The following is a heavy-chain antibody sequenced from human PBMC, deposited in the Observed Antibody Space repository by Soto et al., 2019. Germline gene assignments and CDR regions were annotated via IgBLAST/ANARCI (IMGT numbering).Heavy chain of an antibody. CDR3: ARDRGAVVVPAAIFTSGRKKNWFDP. CDR2: ISAYNGKT. D-gene: IGHD2-2*02. CDR1: GYTFTSYG. Sequence: GASVKVSCKAAGYTFTSYGISWVRQAPGQGLEWMGWISAYNGKTNYAQKFQGRDTMTTDTSTSTAYMEVRSLRSEDTAVYYCARDRGAVVVPAAIFTSGRKKNWFDPWGQGTLVTVSS. V-gene: IGHV1-18*04. J-gene: IGHJ5*02.